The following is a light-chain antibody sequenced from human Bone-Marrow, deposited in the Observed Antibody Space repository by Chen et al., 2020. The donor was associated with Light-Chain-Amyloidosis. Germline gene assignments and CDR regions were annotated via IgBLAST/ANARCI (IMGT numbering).Light chain of an antibody. CDR2: GSS. CDR3: QQYGTSPLT. J-gene: IGKJ4*01. CDR1: QTISSNS. V-gene: IGKV3-20*01. Sequence: EIVLTPSPGTLSLSPGEGANHSCRASQTISSNSLTWYQQKFGQAPRLLIYGSSSRATGIPDRFTGSGSGTDFTLTINRLEPEDFEMYYCQQYGTSPLTFGGGTKVEIK.